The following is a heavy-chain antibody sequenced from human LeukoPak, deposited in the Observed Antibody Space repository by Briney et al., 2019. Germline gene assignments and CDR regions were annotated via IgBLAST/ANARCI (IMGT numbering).Heavy chain of an antibody. CDR1: GGSFSGYY. CDR3: ARAVVVPAATYYYYYMDV. CDR2: INHSGST. Sequence: PSETLSLTCAVYGGSFSGYYWSWIRQPPGKGLEWIGEINHSGSTNYNPSLKSRVTISVDTSKNQFSLKLSSVTAADTAVYYCARAVVVPAATYYYYYMDVWGKGTTVTVSS. V-gene: IGHV4-34*01. J-gene: IGHJ6*03. D-gene: IGHD2-2*01.